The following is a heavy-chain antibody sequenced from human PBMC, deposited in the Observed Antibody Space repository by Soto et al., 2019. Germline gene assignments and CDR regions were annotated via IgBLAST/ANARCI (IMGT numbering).Heavy chain of an antibody. Sequence: QVQLVESGGGVVQPGRSLRLSCAASGFTFSSYGMHWVRQAPGKGLEWVAVIWYDGSNKYYADSVKGRLTISRDNSKNTLYLQMNSLRAEGTAVYYCARDSPFGELLSRAFDIWGQGTMVTVSS. CDR3: ARDSPFGELLSRAFDI. CDR2: IWYDGSNK. J-gene: IGHJ3*02. V-gene: IGHV3-33*01. CDR1: GFTFSSYG. D-gene: IGHD3-10*01.